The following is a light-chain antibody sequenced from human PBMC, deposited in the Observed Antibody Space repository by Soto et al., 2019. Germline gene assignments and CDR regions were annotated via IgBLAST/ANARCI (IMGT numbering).Light chain of an antibody. CDR1: QSISSW. CDR3: QQYNSYPIT. V-gene: IGKV1-5*01. CDR2: DAS. Sequence: DIHMTQSPSTLSAYVGARVTIPCRASQSISSWLAWYQQKPGKAPKLLIYDASSLESGVPSRFSGSGSGTEFTLTISSLQPDDFATYYCQQYNSYPITFGQGTRLEI. J-gene: IGKJ5*01.